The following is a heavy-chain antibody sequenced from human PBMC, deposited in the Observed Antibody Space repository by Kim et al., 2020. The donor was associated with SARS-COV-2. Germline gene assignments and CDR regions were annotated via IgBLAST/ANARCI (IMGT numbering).Heavy chain of an antibody. D-gene: IGHD3-10*01. CDR3: AKDAVEWFGGNSFWFDP. CDR2: ISWNSGSI. J-gene: IGHJ5*02. V-gene: IGHV3-9*01. CDR1: GFTFDDYA. Sequence: GGSLRLSCAASGFTFDDYAMHWVRQAPGKCLEWVSGISWNSGSIGYADSVKGRFTISRDNAKNSLYLQMNSLRAEDTALYYCAKDAVEWFGGNSFWFDPWGQGTLVTVSS.